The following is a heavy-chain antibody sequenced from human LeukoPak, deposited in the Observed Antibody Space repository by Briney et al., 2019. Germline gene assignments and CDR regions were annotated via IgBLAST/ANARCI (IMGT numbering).Heavy chain of an antibody. V-gene: IGHV3-33*01. Sequence: GRSLRLFCAASGFTFSSHGMQWVRQAPGKGLEWVAVIWYDRSNKYYTDSVKGRFTISRDNSKNTLYLQTNSWRAKNTAVYYCARGIGGPAGKGYYFDHWGQGTLVTVSS. CDR1: GFTFSSHG. CDR3: ARGIGGPAGKGYYFDH. CDR2: IWYDRSNK. D-gene: IGHD2-2*01. J-gene: IGHJ4*02.